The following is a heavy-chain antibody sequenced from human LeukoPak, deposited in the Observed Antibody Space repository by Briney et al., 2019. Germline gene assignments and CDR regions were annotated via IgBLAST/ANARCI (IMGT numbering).Heavy chain of an antibody. CDR3: ASRAYDFWSGSREDIDY. CDR1: KFAFSSYA. J-gene: IGHJ4*02. V-gene: IGHV3-21*01. CDR2: ISSSSSYI. Sequence: GGSLRLSCAASKFAFSSYAMSWVRQAPGKGLEWVSSISSSSSYIYYADSVKGRFTISRDNAKNSLYLQMNSLRAEDTAVYYCASRAYDFWSGSREDIDYWGQGTLVTVSS. D-gene: IGHD3-3*01.